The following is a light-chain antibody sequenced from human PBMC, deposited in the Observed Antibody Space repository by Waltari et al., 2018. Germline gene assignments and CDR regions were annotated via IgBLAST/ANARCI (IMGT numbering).Light chain of an antibody. CDR1: QSLLHSNGYTY. V-gene: IGKV2-28*01. CDR2: LSS. CDR3: MQALQTPYT. Sequence: DIVMTQSPLSLPVTPGEPASISCRSSQSLLHSNGYTYLDWYLQKPGQSPKLLIYLSSTRASGVPDRFSGSGSGTDFTLKISRMEAEDVGVYYCMQALQTPYTFGQGTKLEIK. J-gene: IGKJ2*01.